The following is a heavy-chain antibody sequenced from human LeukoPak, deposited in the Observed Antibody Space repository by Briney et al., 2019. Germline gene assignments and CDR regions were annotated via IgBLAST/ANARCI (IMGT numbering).Heavy chain of an antibody. Sequence: PSETLSLTCTVSGGSISSGSYYWGWIRQPPGKGLEWIGSIYYSGSTYYNPSLKSRVTISVDTSKNQFSLKLSSVTAADTAVYYCARDSSLVAGANWFDPWGQGTLVTVSS. V-gene: IGHV4-39*07. CDR3: ARDSSLVAGANWFDP. D-gene: IGHD2-15*01. CDR2: IYYSGST. J-gene: IGHJ5*02. CDR1: GGSISSGSYY.